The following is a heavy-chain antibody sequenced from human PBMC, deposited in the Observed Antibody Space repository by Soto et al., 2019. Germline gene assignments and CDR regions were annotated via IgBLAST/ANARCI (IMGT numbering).Heavy chain of an antibody. V-gene: IGHV3-53*01. J-gene: IGHJ4*02. Sequence: PGGSLRLSCAASGFTVSSNYMSWVRQAPGKGLEWVSVIYSGGSTYYADSVKGRFTISRDNSKNTLYLQMNSLRAEDTAVYYCARDPTLDVWGSYWRQGTLVTVSS. CDR3: ARDPTLDVWGSY. CDR1: GFTVSSNY. CDR2: IYSGGST. D-gene: IGHD3-16*01.